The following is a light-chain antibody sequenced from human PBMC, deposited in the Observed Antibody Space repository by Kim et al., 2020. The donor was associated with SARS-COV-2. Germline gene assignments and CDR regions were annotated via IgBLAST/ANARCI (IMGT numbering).Light chain of an antibody. Sequence: DIQMIQSPSSLSASVGDRVTITCRASQSITNFLNWYQQKPGKAPKLLISTASTLQGGVPSRFSGSGSGTDFSLTISGLQPDDFDTYYCQQSYTTPFTFGQGTKLEI. J-gene: IGKJ2*01. CDR1: QSITNF. V-gene: IGKV1-39*01. CDR2: TAS. CDR3: QQSYTTPFT.